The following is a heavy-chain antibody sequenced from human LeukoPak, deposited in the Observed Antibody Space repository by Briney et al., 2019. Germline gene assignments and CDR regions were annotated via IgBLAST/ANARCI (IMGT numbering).Heavy chain of an antibody. CDR1: GFTFSSYA. J-gene: IGHJ4*02. V-gene: IGHV3-23*01. CDR3: ANGAYYYDSSGYYSPFDY. D-gene: IGHD3-22*01. Sequence: GRCLRLSCAASGFTFSSYAMSWVRQVPGKGLEWVSAIRGSGGSTYYADSVECRFTISRDNSKNTLYLQMNSLRAEDTAVYYCANGAYYYDSSGYYSPFDYWGQGTLVTVSS. CDR2: IRGSGGST.